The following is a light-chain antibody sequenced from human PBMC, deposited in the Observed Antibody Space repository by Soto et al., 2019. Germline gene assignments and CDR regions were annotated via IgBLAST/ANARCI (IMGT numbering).Light chain of an antibody. J-gene: IGKJ4*01. Sequence: EIVLTQSPATLSLSPGERATLSCRASQSVGSDLAWYQQKPGQAPRLLIYDASTRATDIPARFSGSGSGTDFTLIISSLETEDFAVYYCQQRNNWLTFGGGTKVEIK. CDR3: QQRNNWLT. V-gene: IGKV3-11*01. CDR2: DAS. CDR1: QSVGSD.